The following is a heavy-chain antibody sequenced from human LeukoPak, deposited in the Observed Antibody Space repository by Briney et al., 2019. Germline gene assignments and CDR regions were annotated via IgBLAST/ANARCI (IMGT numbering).Heavy chain of an antibody. J-gene: IGHJ3*02. V-gene: IGHV3-30*03. CDR1: GFTFSSYG. Sequence: GGSLRLSCAASGFTFSSYGMHWVRQAPGKGLEWVAVISYDGSNKYYADSVKGRFTISRDNSKNTLYLQMNSLRAEDTAVYYCATDYDFWSGYYSFHDAFDIWGQGTMVTVSS. CDR3: ATDYDFWSGYYSFHDAFDI. D-gene: IGHD3-3*01. CDR2: ISYDGSNK.